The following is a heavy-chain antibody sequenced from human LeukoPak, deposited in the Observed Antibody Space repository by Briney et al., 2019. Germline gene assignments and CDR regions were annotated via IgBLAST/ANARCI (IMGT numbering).Heavy chain of an antibody. D-gene: IGHD1-26*01. CDR1: GFTFSSYW. CDR3: ARVLDGVGATRSFDY. V-gene: IGHV3-74*01. Sequence: GGSLRLSCAASGFTFSSYWMHWVRQAPGKGLVWVSRINSDGSSTSYTDSVKGRFTISRDNAKNTLYLQMNSLRAEDTAVYYCARVLDGVGATRSFDYWGQGTLVTVSS. J-gene: IGHJ4*02. CDR2: INSDGSST.